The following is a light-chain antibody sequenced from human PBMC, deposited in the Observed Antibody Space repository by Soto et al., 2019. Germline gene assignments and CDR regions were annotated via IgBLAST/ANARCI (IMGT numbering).Light chain of an antibody. Sequence: ERVLTPYTGTLSLSPGQRAHHSSRASQSVGRDYLAWYQQKPGQAPRLLIYNASSRATGIPARFSGSGSETDFTLTISSLEPEDFAVYYCQQRSNWPPITFGQGTRLEIK. V-gene: IGKV3-11*01. CDR2: NAS. J-gene: IGKJ5*01. CDR3: QQRSNWPPIT. CDR1: QSVGRDY.